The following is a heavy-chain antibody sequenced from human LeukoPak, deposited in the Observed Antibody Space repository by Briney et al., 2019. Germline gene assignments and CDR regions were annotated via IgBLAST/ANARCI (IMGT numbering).Heavy chain of an antibody. D-gene: IGHD2-2*01. J-gene: IGHJ3*02. V-gene: IGHV3-74*01. CDR3: ARVGSTSSGAFDI. Sequence: GGSLRLSRAASGFTFSSYWMHWVRQAPGKGLVWVSRINSDGSSTSYADSVKGRFTISRDNAKNTLYLQMNSLRAEDTAVYYCARVGSTSSGAFDIWGQGTMVTVSS. CDR1: GFTFSSYW. CDR2: INSDGSST.